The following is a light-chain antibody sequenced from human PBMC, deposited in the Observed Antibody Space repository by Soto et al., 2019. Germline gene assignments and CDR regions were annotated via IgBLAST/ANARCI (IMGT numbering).Light chain of an antibody. J-gene: IGKJ1*01. CDR1: QSIINF. CDR3: HQTYIAPWA. Sequence: DILVTQSPPSLSASVGDRVTITCRTSQSIINFLNWYQQKPGKAPDLLIYAASTLQSGVPSRFSGSGSGTDFTLTISSLQPEDSETYYCHQTYIAPWALGQGTKVDIK. CDR2: AAS. V-gene: IGKV1-39*01.